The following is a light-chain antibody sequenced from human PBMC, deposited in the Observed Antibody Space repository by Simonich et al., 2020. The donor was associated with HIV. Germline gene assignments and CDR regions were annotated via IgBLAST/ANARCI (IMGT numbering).Light chain of an antibody. V-gene: IGKV1-5*01. CDR3: LQDYNYPRT. CDR2: AAS. J-gene: IGKJ1*01. CDR1: QSISSW. Sequence: DIQMTQSPSTLSASVGDRVTITCRASQSISSWLAWYQQKPGKAPKLLIYAASNLQRGGPSRISGSGSGTDFTLTISSLQPEDIATYYCLQDYNYPRTFGQGTKVEIK.